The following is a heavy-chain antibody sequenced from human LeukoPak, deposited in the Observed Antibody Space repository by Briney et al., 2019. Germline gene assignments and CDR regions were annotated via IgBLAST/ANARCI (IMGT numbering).Heavy chain of an antibody. CDR1: GGSINGYF. J-gene: IGHJ5*02. Sequence: AETLSLTCTVSGGSINGYFWTWIRQPPGKGLEWIGYISDSGSTNYNPSLKSRVTLSVDSSNTEFSLRLNSVTAADTAVYYCARVFRGAVTSNWFDPWGQGTPVTVSS. D-gene: IGHD4-17*01. CDR2: ISDSGST. CDR3: ARVFRGAVTSNWFDP. V-gene: IGHV4-59*01.